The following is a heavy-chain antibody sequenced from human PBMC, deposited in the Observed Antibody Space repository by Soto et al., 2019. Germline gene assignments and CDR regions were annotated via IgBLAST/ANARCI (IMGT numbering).Heavy chain of an antibody. Sequence: SETLSLTCTVSGGSVSSGSYYWSWIRQPPGKGLEWIGYIYYSGSTNYNPSLKSRVTISVDTSKNQFSLKLSSVTAADTAVYYCARTEHDYKVDYGGQGTLVTVAS. CDR1: GGSVSSGSYY. J-gene: IGHJ4*02. CDR2: IYYSGST. CDR3: ARTEHDYKVDY. V-gene: IGHV4-61*01. D-gene: IGHD4-4*01.